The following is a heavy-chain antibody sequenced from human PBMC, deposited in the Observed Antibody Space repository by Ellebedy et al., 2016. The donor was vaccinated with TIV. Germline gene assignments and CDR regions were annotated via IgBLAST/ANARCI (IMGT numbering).Heavy chain of an antibody. CDR2: ITTSSSYI. CDR1: GFSISSHS. Sequence: PGGSLRLSCAASGFSISSHSMNWVRQAPGKGLEWVSSITTSSSYIYYADSVKGRFTISRDNAKNSLYLQMDSLRAEDTAGYYCARDIVVLPAARRPYYYSGMDVWGQGTTVTVSS. CDR3: ARDIVVLPAARRPYYYSGMDV. V-gene: IGHV3-21*01. J-gene: IGHJ6*02. D-gene: IGHD2-2*01.